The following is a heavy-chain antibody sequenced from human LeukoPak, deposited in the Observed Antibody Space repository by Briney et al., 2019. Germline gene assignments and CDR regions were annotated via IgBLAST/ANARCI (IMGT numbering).Heavy chain of an antibody. CDR2: ISAYNGNT. Sequence: ASVKVSCKASGYTFTSYGVSWVRQAPGQGLEWMGWISAYNGNTNYAQKVRGRVTMTTDTSTRTAYMELRSLRSDDTAVYYCAGDGSSWYPPYYFDYWGQGPLVPVPS. V-gene: IGHV1-18*01. CDR1: GYTFTSYG. J-gene: IGHJ4*02. D-gene: IGHD6-13*01. CDR3: AGDGSSWYPPYYFDY.